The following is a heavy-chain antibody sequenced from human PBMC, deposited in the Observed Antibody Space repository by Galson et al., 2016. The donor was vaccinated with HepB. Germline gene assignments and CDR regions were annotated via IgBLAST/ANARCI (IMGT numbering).Heavy chain of an antibody. V-gene: IGHV3-30*03. D-gene: IGHD2-2*01. Sequence: SLRLSCAASGFTFSHTWMSWVRQSPGKGLEWVAVISFDESDKYYADFVKGRFTISRDNSKNTLYLQMNSLRAEDTAVYYCARVRGRRGPAALDYWGQGTRVTVSS. CDR2: ISFDESDK. J-gene: IGHJ4*02. CDR3: ARVRGRRGPAALDY. CDR1: GFTFSHTW.